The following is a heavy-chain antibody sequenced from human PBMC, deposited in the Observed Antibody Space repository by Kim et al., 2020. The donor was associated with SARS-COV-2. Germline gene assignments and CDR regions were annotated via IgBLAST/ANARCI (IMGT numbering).Heavy chain of an antibody. V-gene: IGHV3-30*04. CDR1: GFTFSSYA. Sequence: GGSLRLSCAASGFTFSSYAMHWVRQAPGKGLEWVAVISYDGSNKYYADSVKGRFTISRDNSKNTLYLQMNSLRAEETAVYYCARDGGEYYYGSGSLGAFDIWGQGTMVTVSS. CDR2: ISYDGSNK. J-gene: IGHJ3*02. CDR3: ARDGGEYYYGSGSLGAFDI. D-gene: IGHD3-10*01.